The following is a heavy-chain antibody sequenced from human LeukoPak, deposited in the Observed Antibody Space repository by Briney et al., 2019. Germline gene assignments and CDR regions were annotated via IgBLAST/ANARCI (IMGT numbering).Heavy chain of an antibody. CDR3: ARDDPAMTGIGFDH. V-gene: IGHV1-2*02. CDR2: INSKSGGT. J-gene: IGHJ4*02. D-gene: IGHD3-9*01. CDR1: GYTFTDYY. Sequence: ASVKVSCKSSGYTFTDYYIHWVRQAPGQGLEWMGWINSKSGGTNYAQKLRGRVTMTRDTSVSTANLELINLRFDDTAIYYCARDDPAMTGIGFDHWGQGSLVIVSS.